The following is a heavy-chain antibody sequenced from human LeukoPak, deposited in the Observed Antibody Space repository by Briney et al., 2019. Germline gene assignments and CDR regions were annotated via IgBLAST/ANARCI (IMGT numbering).Heavy chain of an antibody. CDR1: GYTFTSYG. CDR3: ARATGLLWFGELLDPFDY. CDR2: ISAYNGNT. D-gene: IGHD3-10*01. J-gene: IGHJ4*02. V-gene: IGHV1-18*01. Sequence: ASVKVSCKASGYTFTSYGISWVRQAPGEGLEWMGWISAYNGNTNYAQKLQGRVTMTTDTSTSTAYMELRSLRSDDTAVYYCARATGLLWFGELLDPFDYWGQGTLVTVSS.